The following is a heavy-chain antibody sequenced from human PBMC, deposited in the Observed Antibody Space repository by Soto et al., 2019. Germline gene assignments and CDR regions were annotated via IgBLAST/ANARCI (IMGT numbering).Heavy chain of an antibody. Sequence: QVQLEQSGAEVKKPGSSVKVSCKASGGTFSNSAISWVRQAPGQGLEWMGGIMPIFRTPDYAQKFQGRATLTADESTSTAYMEVSGLRSDATAVYYCARDKVRLQVGGNYYYILDFWGQGNTVTVSS. CDR2: IMPIFRTP. CDR3: ARDKVRLQVGGNYYYILDF. V-gene: IGHV1-69*12. CDR1: GGTFSNSA. J-gene: IGHJ6*02. D-gene: IGHD6-25*01.